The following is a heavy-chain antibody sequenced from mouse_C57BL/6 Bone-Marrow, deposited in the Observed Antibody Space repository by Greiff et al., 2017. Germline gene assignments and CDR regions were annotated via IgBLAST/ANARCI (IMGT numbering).Heavy chain of an antibody. J-gene: IGHJ2*01. CDR3: ARSHIYDGNSYYFDY. D-gene: IGHD2-1*01. V-gene: IGHV1-26*01. CDR1: GYTFTDYY. CDR2: LNPNNGGT. Sequence: EVQLQQSGPELVKPGASVQISCKASGYTFTDYYMNWVKQSPGKSLELIGDLNPNNGGTSYNQKFKGKATLTVDKSSSTAYMALRSLTSEDSAVYYCARSHIYDGNSYYFDYWGQGTTLTVSS.